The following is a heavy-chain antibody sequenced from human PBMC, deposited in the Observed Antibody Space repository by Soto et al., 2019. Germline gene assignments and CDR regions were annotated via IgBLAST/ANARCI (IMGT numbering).Heavy chain of an antibody. D-gene: IGHD2-2*01. CDR3: KIVVVPAGIKVRTS. CDR2: ISGSGGST. V-gene: IGHV3-23*01. Sequence: PGGSLRLGGAASGVTVISYAVHWVRQDQGKGLEWVSAISGSGGSTYYADSVKGRFTISRDNSKNTLYLQMNSRRAEDTAVYYCKIVVVPAGIKVRTSWGQGNLVTVSS. CDR1: GVTVISYA. J-gene: IGHJ5*02.